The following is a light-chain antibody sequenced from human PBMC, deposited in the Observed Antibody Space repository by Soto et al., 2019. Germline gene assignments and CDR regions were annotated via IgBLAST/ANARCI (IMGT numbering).Light chain of an antibody. CDR2: DAF. CDR1: QSVSSN. V-gene: IGKV1-5*01. CDR3: QHYNSYSEA. J-gene: IGKJ1*01. Sequence: MTQSPATLSVSPGERATLSCRASQSVSSNLAWYQQKPWKAPKLLIYDAFRLESGVPSRFSGSGSGTEFTLTISSLQPDDFATYYCQHYNSYSEAFGQGTKVDIK.